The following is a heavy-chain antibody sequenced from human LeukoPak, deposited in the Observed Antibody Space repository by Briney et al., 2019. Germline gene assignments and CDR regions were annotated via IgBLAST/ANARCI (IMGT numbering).Heavy chain of an antibody. Sequence: ASVKVSCKASGYTFIDYSIHWVRQAPGQGLAWMGEINPNNGDTNFAPEFQGRVTMTRDTSITTAFMELSSLRYADTAIYYRATHCSGAACFDYWGQGTLVTVSS. V-gene: IGHV1-2*02. J-gene: IGHJ4*02. D-gene: IGHD2-15*01. CDR3: ATHCSGAACFDY. CDR2: INPNNGDT. CDR1: GYTFIDYS.